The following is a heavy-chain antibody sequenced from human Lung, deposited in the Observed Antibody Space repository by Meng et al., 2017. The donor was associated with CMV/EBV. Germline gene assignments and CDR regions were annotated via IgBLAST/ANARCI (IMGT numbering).Heavy chain of an antibody. Sequence: GESLKISCAASGFTFSDYYMSWIRQAPGKGLEWVSYIGDSGDAKFYGDSVKGRFTISRDNAKRSIFLQLNSLRADDTAVYYCARFVKDTSTWYSNYFDHWGQGTLVTVSS. D-gene: IGHD1-1*01. CDR3: ARFVKDTSTWYSNYFDH. CDR2: IGDSGDAK. CDR1: GFTFSDYY. J-gene: IGHJ4*02. V-gene: IGHV3-11*04.